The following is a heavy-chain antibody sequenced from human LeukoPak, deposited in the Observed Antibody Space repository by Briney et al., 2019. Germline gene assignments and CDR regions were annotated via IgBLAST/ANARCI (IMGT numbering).Heavy chain of an antibody. CDR2: INEVGTKE. J-gene: IGHJ4*02. D-gene: IGHD3-10*01. CDR1: GFIFSDYW. V-gene: IGHV3-7*01. CDR3: ATRESSMARTR. Sequence: GGSLRLSCAASGFIFSDYWMNWVRQVPGKGLEWVANINEVGTKEDYVDSVRGRFTISRDNAKNTLYLQMNSLRAEDTALYYCATRESSMARTRWGQGTLVTVSS.